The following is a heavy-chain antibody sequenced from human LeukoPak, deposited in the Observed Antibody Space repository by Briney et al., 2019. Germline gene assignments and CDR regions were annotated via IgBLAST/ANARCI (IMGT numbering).Heavy chain of an antibody. CDR3: ARDRGYDNAFDI. D-gene: IGHD5-12*01. V-gene: IGHV3-21*01. J-gene: IGHJ3*02. Sequence: KSGGSLRLSCAASGFTFSSYSMNWVRQAPGKGLEWVSSISSSSSYIYYADSVKGRFTISRDNAKNSLYLQMNSLRAEDTAVYYCARDRGYDNAFDIWGQGTMVTVSS. CDR1: GFTFSSYS. CDR2: ISSSSSYI.